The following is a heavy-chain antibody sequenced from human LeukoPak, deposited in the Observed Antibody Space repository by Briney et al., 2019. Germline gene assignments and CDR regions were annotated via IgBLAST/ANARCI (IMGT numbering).Heavy chain of an antibody. J-gene: IGHJ5*02. CDR3: ARHSIFFGTMVRGVISWFDP. V-gene: IGHV4-39*01. Sequence: SETLSLTCTVSGGSISSSSYYWGWIRQPPGKGLEWIGSIYYSGSTYYNPSLKSRVTISVDTSKNQFSLKLSSVTAADTAVYYCARHSIFFGTMVRGVISWFDPWGQGILVTVSS. D-gene: IGHD3-10*01. CDR2: IYYSGST. CDR1: GGSISSSSYY.